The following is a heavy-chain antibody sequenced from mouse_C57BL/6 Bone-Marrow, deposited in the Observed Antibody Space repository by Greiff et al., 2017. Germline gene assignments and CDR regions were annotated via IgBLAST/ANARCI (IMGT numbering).Heavy chain of an antibody. CDR2: IDPSDSYT. V-gene: IGHV1-50*01. CDR3: ARQFITTVVAGYYFDY. CDR1: GYTFTSYW. J-gene: IGHJ2*01. D-gene: IGHD1-1*01. Sequence: QVQLKQPGAELVKPGASVKLSCKASGYTFTSYWMQWVKQRPGQGLEWIGEIDPSDSYTNYNQKFKGKAKLTVDTSSSTAYMQLSSLTSEDSAVYYCARQFITTVVAGYYFDYWGQGTTLTVSS.